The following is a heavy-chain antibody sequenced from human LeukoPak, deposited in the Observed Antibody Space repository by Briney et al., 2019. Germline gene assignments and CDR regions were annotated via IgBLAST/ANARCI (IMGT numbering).Heavy chain of an antibody. CDR2: ISSSSSYI. CDR3: ARERGTVISHDLDY. J-gene: IGHJ4*02. V-gene: IGHV3-21*01. D-gene: IGHD3-16*02. CDR1: GFTFSRHS. Sequence: PGGSLRLSCAASGFTFSRHSINWVRQAPGKGLEWVSSISSSSSYIYYADSVKGRFTISRDNAKNSLYLQMNSLRAEDTAVYYCARERGTVISHDLDYWGQGTLVTVSS.